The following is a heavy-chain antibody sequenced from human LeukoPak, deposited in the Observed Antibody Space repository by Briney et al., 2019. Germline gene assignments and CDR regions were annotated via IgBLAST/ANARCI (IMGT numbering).Heavy chain of an antibody. Sequence: GGPLRLSCAASGFTVSNNYMSWVRQAPGKGLEWVSVIYSAGSTYYADSVKGRFTISRDNSKNTLYLQMNSLRAEDTAVYYCARDYRSTFDYWGQGTLVTVSS. D-gene: IGHD1-26*01. CDR2: IYSAGST. CDR1: GFTVSNNY. CDR3: ARDYRSTFDY. J-gene: IGHJ4*02. V-gene: IGHV3-53*01.